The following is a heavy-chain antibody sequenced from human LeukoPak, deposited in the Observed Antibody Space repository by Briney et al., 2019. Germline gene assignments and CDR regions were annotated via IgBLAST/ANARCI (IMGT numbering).Heavy chain of an antibody. CDR3: ARDSGYSSSWYARYFDY. Sequence: SETLSLTCSVSGGSISSGRYYWSWIRQPAGKGLEWIGRIYTSGSTNYNPSLKSRVTISVDTSKNQFSLKLSSVTAADTAVYYCARDSGYSSSWYARYFDYWGQGTLVTVSS. V-gene: IGHV4-61*02. J-gene: IGHJ4*02. CDR2: IYTSGST. CDR1: GGSISSGRYY. D-gene: IGHD6-13*01.